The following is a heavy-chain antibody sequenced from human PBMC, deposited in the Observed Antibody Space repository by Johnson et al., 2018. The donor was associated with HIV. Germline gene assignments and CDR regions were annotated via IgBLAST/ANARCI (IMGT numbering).Heavy chain of an antibody. Sequence: QVQLVESGGGVVQPGRSLRLSCAASGFTFSSYGMHWVRQAPGKGLEWVAVISYDGSNKYYADSVKGRFTISRDNSKNTLYLQMNSLRAEDRAVYYCAKDLFYGSGSWGAFDIWGQGTMVTVSS. CDR2: ISYDGSNK. CDR1: GFTFSSYG. V-gene: IGHV3-30*18. J-gene: IGHJ3*02. CDR3: AKDLFYGSGSWGAFDI. D-gene: IGHD3-10*01.